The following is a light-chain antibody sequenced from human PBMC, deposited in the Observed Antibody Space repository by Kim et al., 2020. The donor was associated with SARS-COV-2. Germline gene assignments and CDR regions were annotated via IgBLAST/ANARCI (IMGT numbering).Light chain of an antibody. V-gene: IGLV3-21*03. CDR1: NIGTNT. CDR2: DDS. Sequence: SYELTQPPSVSVAPGKTATITCRGSNIGTNTVHWYQQKPGQAPVLVVYDDSDRPSGVPERFSGSNSGNTATLTISRVEAGDEADYYCHVWDSSPDHLHVFGTGTKVTVL. J-gene: IGLJ1*01. CDR3: HVWDSSPDHLHV.